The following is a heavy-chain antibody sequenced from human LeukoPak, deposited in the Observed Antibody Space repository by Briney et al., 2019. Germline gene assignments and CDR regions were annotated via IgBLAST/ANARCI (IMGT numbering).Heavy chain of an antibody. V-gene: IGHV3-23*01. D-gene: IGHD5-24*01. J-gene: IGHJ4*02. CDR1: GFTFSIYN. CDR3: ARDRGRRRDGYNYPFDY. Sequence: GGSLRLSCAASGFTFSIYNMNWVRQTPGKGLEWVSAISGSGGSTYYADSVKGRFTISRDNAKNSLYLQMNSLRAEDTAVYYCARDRGRRRDGYNYPFDYRGQGTLVTVSS. CDR2: ISGSGGST.